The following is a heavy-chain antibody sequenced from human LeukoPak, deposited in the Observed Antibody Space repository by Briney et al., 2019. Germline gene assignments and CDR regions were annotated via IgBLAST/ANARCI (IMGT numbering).Heavy chain of an antibody. D-gene: IGHD6-19*01. CDR2: IYYSGST. V-gene: IGHV4-59*01. CDR3: ARESIAVAGIGAFDI. J-gene: IGHJ3*02. CDR1: GGSISSYY. Sequence: PSETLSLTCTVSGGSISSYYWSWLRQPPGKGLEGIGYIYYSGSTNYNPSLKSRVTISVDTSKNQFSLKLSSVTAADTAVYYCARESIAVAGIGAFDIWGQGTMVTVSS.